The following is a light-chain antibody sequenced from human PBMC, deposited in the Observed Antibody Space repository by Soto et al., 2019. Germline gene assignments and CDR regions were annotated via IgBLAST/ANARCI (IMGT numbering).Light chain of an antibody. J-gene: IGKJ1*01. CDR3: QHYNSYSEA. Sequence: EIVLTQSPGTLSLSPGERATLSCRASQSVSSTYLAWYQQQPGQAPRLLIYGSSNRATGIPDRFSGSGSGTDFTLTISSLQPDDFATYYCQHYNSYSEAFGQGTKVDIK. V-gene: IGKV3-20*01. CDR2: GSS. CDR1: QSVSSTY.